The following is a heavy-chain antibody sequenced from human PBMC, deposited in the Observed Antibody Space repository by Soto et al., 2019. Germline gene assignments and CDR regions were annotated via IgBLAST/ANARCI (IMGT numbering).Heavy chain of an antibody. D-gene: IGHD4-17*01. CDR1: GFTFSSYS. V-gene: IGHV3-21*01. CDR3: ARAWYGDYERSFYYYYYGMDV. Sequence: GGSLRLSCAASGFTFSSYSMNWVRQAPGKGLEWVSSISSSSSYIYYADSVRGRFTISRDNAKNSLYLQMNSLRAEDTAVYYCARAWYGDYERSFYYYYYGMDVWGQGTTVTVSS. CDR2: ISSSSSYI. J-gene: IGHJ6*02.